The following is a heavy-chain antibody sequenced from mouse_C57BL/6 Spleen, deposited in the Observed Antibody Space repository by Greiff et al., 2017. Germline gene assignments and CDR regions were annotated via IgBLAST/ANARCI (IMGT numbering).Heavy chain of an antibody. Sequence: EVKVVESGGGLVQPGGSLSLSCAASGFTFTDYYMSWVRQPPGKALEWLGFIRNKANGYTTEYSASVKGRFTISRDNSQTILYLQMKALRAEDSATYYCASLHSRGFAYWGQGTLVTVSA. CDR3: ASLHSRGFAY. CDR2: IRNKANGYTT. V-gene: IGHV7-3*01. CDR1: GFTFTDYY. J-gene: IGHJ3*01.